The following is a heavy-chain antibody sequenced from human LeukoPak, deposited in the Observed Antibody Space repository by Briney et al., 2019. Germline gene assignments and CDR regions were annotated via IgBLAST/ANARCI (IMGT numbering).Heavy chain of an antibody. CDR2: ISYDGSNK. V-gene: IGHV3-30*18. CDR1: GFTFSSYG. Sequence: GGSLRLSCAASGFTFSSYGMHWVRQAPGKGLEWVAVISYDGSNKYYADSVKGRFTISRDNSKNTLYLQMNSLRAEDTAVYYCAKDRGSEEATIDYWGQGTLVTVSS. D-gene: IGHD5-12*01. CDR3: AKDRGSEEATIDY. J-gene: IGHJ4*02.